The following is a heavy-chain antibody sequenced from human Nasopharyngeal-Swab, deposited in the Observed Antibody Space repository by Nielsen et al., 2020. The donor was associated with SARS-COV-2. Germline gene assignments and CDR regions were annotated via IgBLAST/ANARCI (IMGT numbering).Heavy chain of an antibody. Sequence: WIRQPPGKGLEWVAVISYDGSNKYYADSVKGRFTISRDNSKNTLYLQMNSLRAEDTAVYYCAKHIGDVWGKGTTVTVS. CDR3: AKHIGDV. V-gene: IGHV3-30*18. CDR2: ISYDGSNK. J-gene: IGHJ6*03.